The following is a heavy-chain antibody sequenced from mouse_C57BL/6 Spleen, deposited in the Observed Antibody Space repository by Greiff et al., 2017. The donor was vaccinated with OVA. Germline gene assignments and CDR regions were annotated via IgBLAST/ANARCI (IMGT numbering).Heavy chain of an antibody. CDR3: ARGGTTVVATEYFDY. CDR2: IYPYNGVS. J-gene: IGHJ2*01. Sequence: VQLKESGPELVKPGASVKISCKASGYSFTGYYMHWVKQSHGNILDWIGYIYPYNGVSSYNQKFKGKATLTVDKSSSTAYMALRSLTSEDSAVYYCARGGTTVVATEYFDYWGQGTTLTVSS. V-gene: IGHV1-31*01. D-gene: IGHD1-1*01. CDR1: GYSFTGYY.